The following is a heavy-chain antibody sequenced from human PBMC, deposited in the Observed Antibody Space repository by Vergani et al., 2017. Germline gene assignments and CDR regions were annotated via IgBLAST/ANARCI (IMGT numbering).Heavy chain of an antibody. Sequence: EVQLVESGGGLVKPGGSLRLSCAASGFTFSNAWMSWVRQAPGKGLEWVGRIKSKTDGGTTDYAAPVKGRFTISRDDSKNTLYLQMNSLKTEDTAVYYCAKDDLRDILTGYYLNWFDPWGQGTLVTVSS. CDR3: AKDDLRDILTGYYLNWFDP. J-gene: IGHJ5*02. CDR2: IKSKTDGGTT. CDR1: GFTFSNAW. V-gene: IGHV3-15*01. D-gene: IGHD3-9*01.